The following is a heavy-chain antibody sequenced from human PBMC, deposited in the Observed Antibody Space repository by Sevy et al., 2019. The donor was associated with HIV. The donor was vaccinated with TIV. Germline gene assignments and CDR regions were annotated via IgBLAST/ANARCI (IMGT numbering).Heavy chain of an antibody. V-gene: IGHV3-7*01. Sequence: GGSLRLSCAASGFTFSPYWMTWVRQAPGKGLEWVANIRPDGSDKYYVDSVKGRFTISRDNAKSSLYLQMNSLRADDTAMYYCARGVGLDCWGQRALVTVSS. D-gene: IGHD1-26*01. J-gene: IGHJ4*02. CDR1: GFTFSPYW. CDR2: IRPDGSDK. CDR3: ARGVGLDC.